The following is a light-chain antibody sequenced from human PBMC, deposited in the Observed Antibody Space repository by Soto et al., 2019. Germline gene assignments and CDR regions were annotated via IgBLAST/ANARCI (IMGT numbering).Light chain of an antibody. CDR3: LNYDSAPRT. CDR2: AAS. Sequence: DIQMTKSPSSLAASEGGRVDITCRASQGISTSLSCYQHNTCNAPTLLIYAASTLHSAVPSRFSRIGSLTAFTLTICCLPPEHVATYFCLNYDSAPRTVARGTNV. J-gene: IGKJ4*01. CDR1: QGISTS. V-gene: IGKV1-27*01.